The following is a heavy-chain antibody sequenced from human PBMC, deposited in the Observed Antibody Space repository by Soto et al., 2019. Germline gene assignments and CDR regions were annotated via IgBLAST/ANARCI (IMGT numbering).Heavy chain of an antibody. V-gene: IGHV5-10-1*01. CDR3: ASNKKWNYYYGMDV. Sequence: GESLKISCKAAGYIFIDYWIGWVRQMPGKGLEWMGIVYPSDSYTKYSPSFQGHVTISADKSISTAYLQWSSLKASDTAMYYCASNKKWNYYYGMDVWGQGTTVTVSS. J-gene: IGHJ6*02. CDR1: GYIFIDYW. CDR2: VYPSDSYT. D-gene: IGHD1-1*01.